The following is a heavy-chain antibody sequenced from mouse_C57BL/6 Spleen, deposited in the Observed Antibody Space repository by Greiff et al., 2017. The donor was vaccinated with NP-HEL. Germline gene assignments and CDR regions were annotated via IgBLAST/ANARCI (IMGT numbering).Heavy chain of an antibody. CDR2: IYPGDGDT. V-gene: IGHV1-82*01. Sequence: VQLVESGPELVKPGASVKISCKASGYAFSSSWMNWVKQRPGKGLEWIGRIYPGDGDTNYNGKFKGKATLTADKSSSTAYMQLSSLTSEDSAVYFCAHYDVDYYAMDYWGQGTSVTVSS. J-gene: IGHJ4*01. CDR3: AHYDVDYYAMDY. D-gene: IGHD2-4*01. CDR1: GYAFSSSW.